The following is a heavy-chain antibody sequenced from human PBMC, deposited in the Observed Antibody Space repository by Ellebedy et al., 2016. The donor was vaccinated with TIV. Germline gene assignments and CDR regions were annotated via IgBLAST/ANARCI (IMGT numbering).Heavy chain of an antibody. CDR1: GFTFSSYA. Sequence: GESLKISCAASGFTFSSYAMHCVRQAPVKGLEWVAVISYDGSNKYYADSVKGRFTISRDNSKNTLYLQVNSLRADDTAVYWCARERCESDGYCNHDAFDIWGQGTTVTVSS. CDR3: ARERCESDGYCNHDAFDI. V-gene: IGHV3-30-3*01. J-gene: IGHJ3*02. D-gene: IGHD2-21*01. CDR2: ISYDGSNK.